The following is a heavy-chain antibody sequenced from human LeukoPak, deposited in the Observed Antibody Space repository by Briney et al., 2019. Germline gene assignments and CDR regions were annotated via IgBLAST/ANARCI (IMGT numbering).Heavy chain of an antibody. V-gene: IGHV4-4*07. J-gene: IGHJ6*02. D-gene: IGHD6-6*01. Sequence: SETLSLTCTVSGDSISRFYWTWIRQPAGKGLEWIGRIYASSGSTKYNPSLESRVFMSLDTSKNQFSLKLTSVTAADTAVYYCARETLVRDYGMDVWGQGTTVTVSS. CDR2: IYASSGST. CDR1: GDSISRFY. CDR3: ARETLVRDYGMDV.